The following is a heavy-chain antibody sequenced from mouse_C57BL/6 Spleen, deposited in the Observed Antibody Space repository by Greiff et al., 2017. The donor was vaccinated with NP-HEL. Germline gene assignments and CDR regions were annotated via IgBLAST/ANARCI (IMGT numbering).Heavy chain of an antibody. Sequence: VQLQQPGAELVKPGASVKMSCKASGYTFTSYWITWVKQRPGQGLEWIGDIYPGSGSTNYNEKVKSKATLTVDTSSSTAYMQLSSLTSDDCAVYYCAREGGLLRYLLDDWGQGTTLTVSS. CDR3: AREGGLLRYLLDD. V-gene: IGHV1-55*01. CDR1: GYTFTSYW. D-gene: IGHD1-1*01. J-gene: IGHJ2*01. CDR2: IYPGSGST.